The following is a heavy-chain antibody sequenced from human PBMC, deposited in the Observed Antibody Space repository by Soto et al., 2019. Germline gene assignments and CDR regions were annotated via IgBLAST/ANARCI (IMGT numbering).Heavy chain of an antibody. CDR1: GYTFISYG. Sequence: HVQLVQSGAEVKKPGASLKVSCKASGYTFISYGVSWVRQAPEQGLEWLGWISLYNGNTNYAQKFQGRITMTTDTSTSTVYMDLRSLRTDDTAVYYCARDQTKWLTDAFDIWGQGTMVVVSS. J-gene: IGHJ3*02. CDR3: ARDQTKWLTDAFDI. D-gene: IGHD5-12*01. CDR2: ISLYNGNT. V-gene: IGHV1-18*01.